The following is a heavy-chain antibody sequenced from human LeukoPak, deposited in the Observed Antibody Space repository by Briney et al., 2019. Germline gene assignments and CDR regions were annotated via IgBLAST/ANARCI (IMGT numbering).Heavy chain of an antibody. CDR2: ISSSSSTI. CDR1: GFTFSSYS. Sequence: GGSLRLSCAASGFTFSSYSMNWVRQAPGKGLEGVSYISSSSSTIYYADSVKGRFTISRDNAKNSLYLQMNSLRAEDTAVYYCARYFGSGWDMDVWGKGTTVTVSS. V-gene: IGHV3-48*01. D-gene: IGHD6-19*01. CDR3: ARYFGSGWDMDV. J-gene: IGHJ6*04.